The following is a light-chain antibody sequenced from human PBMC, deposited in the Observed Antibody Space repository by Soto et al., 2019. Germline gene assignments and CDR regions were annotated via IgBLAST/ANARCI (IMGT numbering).Light chain of an antibody. CDR3: SSYTSTSTWV. J-gene: IGLJ3*02. V-gene: IGLV2-14*03. CDR1: SSDVGGYNY. CDR2: DVS. Sequence: QSALTQPASVSGSPGQSITISCTGTSSDVGGYNYVSWYQHHPGKAPKLVIYDVSNRPSGVSSRFSGSKSGNTASLTISGLQAEDEADYYCSSYTSTSTWVFVGGTKVTVL.